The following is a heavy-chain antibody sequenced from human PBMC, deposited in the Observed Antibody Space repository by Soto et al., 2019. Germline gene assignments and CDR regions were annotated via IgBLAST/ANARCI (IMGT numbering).Heavy chain of an antibody. CDR2: IYPDDSDI. V-gene: IGHV5-51*01. CDR1: GYSFNTYW. CDR3: ARRTGLLYSD. Sequence: GEALKIAGKGSGYSFNTYWIGWVRQMPGKGLEWMGVIYPDDSDIRYSPSFQGQVTISADKSISTAYLQWSSLKASDSGIYYCARRTGLLYSDWGQGPLVTVPQ. D-gene: IGHD2-21*01. J-gene: IGHJ4*02.